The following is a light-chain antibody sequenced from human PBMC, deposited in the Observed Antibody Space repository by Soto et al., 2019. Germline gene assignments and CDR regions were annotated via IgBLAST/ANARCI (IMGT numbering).Light chain of an antibody. Sequence: EIVLTQSPGTLSLSPGETATLSCRASQSVNNQLAWYQQKPGQAPRLLIYDASTRATGIPARISGSGSGADFTLSTSSLDPESFAVYYCQHRRNWPLTFGGGTKVEIK. V-gene: IGKV3-11*01. J-gene: IGKJ4*01. CDR1: QSVNNQ. CDR2: DAS. CDR3: QHRRNWPLT.